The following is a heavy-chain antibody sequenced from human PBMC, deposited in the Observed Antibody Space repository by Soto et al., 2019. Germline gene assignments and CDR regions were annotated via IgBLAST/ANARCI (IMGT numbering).Heavy chain of an antibody. Sequence: QVQLVQSGAEVKKPGSSVKVSCKASGGTFDSYVFSWLRQAPGQGLEWMGGIMPIFGTPNYAQKFRGRVTISADESTSTAYLELSSLTSDDTAVYYCARVHSSGIFYFVDPWGQGTLVTVSS. CDR3: ARVHSSGIFYFVDP. CDR2: IMPIFGTP. J-gene: IGHJ5*02. CDR1: GGTFDSYV. V-gene: IGHV1-69*01. D-gene: IGHD3-10*01.